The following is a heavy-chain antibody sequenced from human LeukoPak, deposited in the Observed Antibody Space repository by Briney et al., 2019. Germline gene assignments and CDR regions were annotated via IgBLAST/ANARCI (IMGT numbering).Heavy chain of an antibody. CDR1: GFTFSSYG. CDR2: ISYDGSNK. Sequence: GRSLRLSCAASGFTFSSYGMHWVRQAPGKGLEWVAVISYDGSNKYYADSVKGRFTISRDNSKNTLYLQMNSLRAEDTAVYYCAKDSEWLAGDYYMDVWGKGTTVTVSS. V-gene: IGHV3-30*18. D-gene: IGHD5-24*01. J-gene: IGHJ6*03. CDR3: AKDSEWLAGDYYMDV.